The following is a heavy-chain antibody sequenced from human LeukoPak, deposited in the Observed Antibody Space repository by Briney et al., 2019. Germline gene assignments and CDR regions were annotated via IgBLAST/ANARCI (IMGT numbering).Heavy chain of an antibody. J-gene: IGHJ5*02. CDR2: INPNSGGT. CDR1: GYTFTGEC. D-gene: IGHD2-2*01. Sequence: GASVEVSCKDSGYTFTGECMHWVRLAPGLGNEWMGWINPNSGGTDYAQKFQGRVTMTRDTSISTAYMELSRLRSDDTAVYYCAREELGYGSSASCRDWFDPWGQESRVTVSS. CDR3: AREELGYGSSASCRDWFDP. V-gene: IGHV1-2*02.